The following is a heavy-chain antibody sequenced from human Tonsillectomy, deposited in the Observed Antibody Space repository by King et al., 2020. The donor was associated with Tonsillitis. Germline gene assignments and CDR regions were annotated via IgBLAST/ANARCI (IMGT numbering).Heavy chain of an antibody. CDR3: AKDSRTVCGYYYFDY. D-gene: IGHD5-12*01. V-gene: IGHV3-30*18. CDR2: ISYDGSYK. Sequence: VQLVESGGGVVQPGRSLRLSCAASGFTFNTDGMHWVRQAPGKGLEWVAFISYDGSYKYYADSVKGRFTISRDSSKNTLYLHMNSLRAEDTAVYYCAKDSRTVCGYYYFDYWGQGALVTVAS. CDR1: GFTFNTDG. J-gene: IGHJ4*02.